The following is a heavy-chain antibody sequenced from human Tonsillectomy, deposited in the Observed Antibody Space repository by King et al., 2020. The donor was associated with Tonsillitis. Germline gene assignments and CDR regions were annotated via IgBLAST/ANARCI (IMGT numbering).Heavy chain of an antibody. CDR2: ISSSSSYI. J-gene: IGHJ4*02. CDR1: GFTFSSYS. Sequence: VQLVESGGGLVKPGGSLRLSCAASGFTFSSYSMNWVRQAPGKGLEWVSSISSSSSYIYYADSVKGRFTISRDNAKNSLYMQMNSLRAEETAVYYCARDVGVTTLDYWGQGTLVTVSS. D-gene: IGHD2-21*02. V-gene: IGHV3-21*01. CDR3: ARDVGVTTLDY.